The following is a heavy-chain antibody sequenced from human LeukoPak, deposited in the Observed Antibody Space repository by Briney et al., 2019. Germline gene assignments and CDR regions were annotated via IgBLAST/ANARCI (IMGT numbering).Heavy chain of an antibody. Sequence: GGSLRLSCAASGFTFSSYWMSWVRQAPGKGLEWVANIKQDGSEKNYVDSVKGRFTISRDNAKNSLSLQMNSLRAEDTAVYYCARDMRDFWSGYTNWFDPWGQGTLVTVSS. CDR1: GFTFSSYW. CDR3: ARDMRDFWSGYTNWFDP. D-gene: IGHD3-3*01. CDR2: IKQDGSEK. J-gene: IGHJ5*02. V-gene: IGHV3-7*01.